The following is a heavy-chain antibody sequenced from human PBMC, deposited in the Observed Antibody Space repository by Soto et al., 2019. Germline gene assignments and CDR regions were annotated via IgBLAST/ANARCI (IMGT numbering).Heavy chain of an antibody. CDR1: GGSISTYDYS. CDR2: IYQTGRT. Sequence: LQLQESGSGLVQPSQTLSLTCTASGGSISTYDYSWSWIRQPPGGGLEWIGSIYQTGRTYVIPSLKSRVTMSRDKSKNQFSLNLTAVTAADTALYYCAREMTIFGVAPGGGLDVWGQGITVTVSS. CDR3: AREMTIFGVAPGGGLDV. J-gene: IGHJ6*02. V-gene: IGHV4-30-2*01. D-gene: IGHD3-3*01.